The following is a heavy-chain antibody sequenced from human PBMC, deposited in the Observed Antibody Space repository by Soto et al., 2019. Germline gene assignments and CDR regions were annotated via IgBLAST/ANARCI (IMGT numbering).Heavy chain of an antibody. CDR3: ARANDYMGGSYRYIPDWFDP. Sequence: GASLKVSCKASGYTFTSYDINWVLQATGQGLEWMGWMNPNSGNTGYAQKFQGRVTMTRNTSISTAYMELSSLRSEDTAVYYCARANDYMGGSYRYIPDWFDPWGQGTRVTVSS. V-gene: IGHV1-8*01. CDR2: MNPNSGNT. D-gene: IGHD3-16*02. CDR1: GYTFTSYD. J-gene: IGHJ5*02.